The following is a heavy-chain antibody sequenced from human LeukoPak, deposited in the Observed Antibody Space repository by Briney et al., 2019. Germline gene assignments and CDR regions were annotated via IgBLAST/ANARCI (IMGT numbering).Heavy chain of an antibody. CDR2: ISGSGGST. CDR1: GFTFSSYP. Sequence: GGSLRLSCAAPGFTFSSYPMSWVRQAPGKGLEWVSAISGSGGSTYYADSVKGRFTISRDNSKNTLYLQMNSLRAEDTAVYYCAKESGYSYGRNSFDYWGQGTLVTVSS. D-gene: IGHD5-18*01. J-gene: IGHJ4*02. V-gene: IGHV3-23*01. CDR3: AKESGYSYGRNSFDY.